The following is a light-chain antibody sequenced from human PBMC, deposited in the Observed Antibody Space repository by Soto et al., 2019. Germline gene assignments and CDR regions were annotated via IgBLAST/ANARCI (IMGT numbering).Light chain of an antibody. J-gene: IGKJ1*01. Sequence: EIVLAQSPGTLSLSPGERATLSCRASQSVSSSYLAWYQQKPGQAPGLLIYGASSRATGIPDRFSGSGSGTDFTLTISILEPEDFAVYYCQQYVNSRTFGQGTKVDI. CDR3: QQYVNSRT. V-gene: IGKV3-20*01. CDR2: GAS. CDR1: QSVSSSY.